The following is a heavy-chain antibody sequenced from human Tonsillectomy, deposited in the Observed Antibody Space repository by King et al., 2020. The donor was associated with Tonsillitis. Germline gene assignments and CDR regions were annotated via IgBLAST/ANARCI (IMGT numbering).Heavy chain of an antibody. J-gene: IGHJ4*02. V-gene: IGHV3-15*01. CDR1: GFMFNNAW. CDR2: IKSKGDGGTT. Sequence: VQLVESGGGSVKPGGSLRLSCAASGFMFNNAWMNWVRQAPGKGLEWVGRIKSKGDGGTTDYAVPVKGRFTISRDDSTNTLYLKMNSLKTEDTAIYYCSTFYGIAVTGTDYWGQGTLVTVSS. CDR3: STFYGIAVTGTDY. D-gene: IGHD6-19*01.